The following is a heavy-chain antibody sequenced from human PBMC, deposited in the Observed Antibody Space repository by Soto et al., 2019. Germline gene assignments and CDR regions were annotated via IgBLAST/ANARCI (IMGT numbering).Heavy chain of an antibody. Sequence: NPSETLSLTCTVSGGSISSYYWSWIRPPPGKGLEWIGYIYYSGSTNYNPSLKSRVTISVDTSKNQFSLKLSSVTAADTAVYYCARLRGAVAGTLFDYWGQGTLVTVSS. J-gene: IGHJ4*02. CDR3: ARLRGAVAGTLFDY. V-gene: IGHV4-59*08. D-gene: IGHD6-19*01. CDR2: IYYSGST. CDR1: GGSISSYY.